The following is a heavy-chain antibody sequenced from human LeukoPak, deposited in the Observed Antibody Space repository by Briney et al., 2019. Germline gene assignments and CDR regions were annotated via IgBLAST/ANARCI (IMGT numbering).Heavy chain of an antibody. CDR3: ARDRLDIRITQYYYYGMDV. CDR1: GYSISSGYY. Sequence: SETLSLTCTVSGYSISSGYYWGWIRQPPGKGLEWIGSIYHSGSTYYNPSLKSRVTISVDTSKNQFSLKLSSVTAADTAVYYCARDRLDIRITQYYYYGMDVWGQGTTVTVSS. J-gene: IGHJ6*02. V-gene: IGHV4-38-2*02. D-gene: IGHD3-10*01. CDR2: IYHSGST.